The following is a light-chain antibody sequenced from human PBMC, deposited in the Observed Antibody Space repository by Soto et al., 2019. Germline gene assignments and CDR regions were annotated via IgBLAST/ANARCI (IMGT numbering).Light chain of an antibody. V-gene: IGLV2-14*01. CDR1: SSDIGIYKY. CDR3: SSYTSSGTLV. CDR2: EVT. J-gene: IGLJ2*01. Sequence: QSALTQPASVSGSPGQSIAISCTGSSSDIGIYKYVSWYQQHPGKVPKLIIYEVTNRPSGVSNRFSGSKSGNTASLTISGLQAEDEADYYCSSYTSSGTLVFGGGTKLTVL.